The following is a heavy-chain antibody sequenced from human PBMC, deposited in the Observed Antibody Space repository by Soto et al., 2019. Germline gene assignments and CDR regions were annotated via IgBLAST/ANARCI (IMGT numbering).Heavy chain of an antibody. J-gene: IGHJ5*02. Sequence: QVQLQESGPGLVRPSQTLSLTCSVSGDSISSGGYYWSWIRQSPEKGLEWIGNIYYSGSTYYNPYLTSRLSMSVDTSKNQFALQLGSVTAADTAVYYCAREFDTSGWPSGMQHDRFDPWGQGTLVTVSS. CDR3: AREFDTSGWPSGMQHDRFDP. V-gene: IGHV4-31*03. CDR2: IYYSGST. CDR1: GDSISSGGYY. D-gene: IGHD3-22*01.